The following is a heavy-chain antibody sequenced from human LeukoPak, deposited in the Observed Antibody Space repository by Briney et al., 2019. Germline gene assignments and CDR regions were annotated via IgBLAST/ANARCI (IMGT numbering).Heavy chain of an antibody. D-gene: IGHD4-17*01. V-gene: IGHV4-34*01. CDR1: GVSFDDYY. CDR3: TRMTTGHDY. Sequence: SETLSLTCAVSGVSFDDYYWAWVRQTPGKGLEWIGEINHSGYTNDSPSLKSRVTLSIDTSRKQFSLNLRSVTVADAGTYYCTRMTTGHDYWGQGPLVTVSS. CDR2: INHSGYT. J-gene: IGHJ4*02.